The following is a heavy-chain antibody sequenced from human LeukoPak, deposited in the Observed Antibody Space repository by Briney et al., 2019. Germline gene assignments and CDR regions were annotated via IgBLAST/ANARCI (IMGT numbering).Heavy chain of an antibody. D-gene: IGHD5-18*01. CDR3: GKTTVGYSSGQKPAWPVDY. CDR2: LFGSGGSP. J-gene: IGHJ4*02. Sequence: GGSLRLSCEASGFTFGSHATYWVRQAPGKGLEWVAGLFGSGGSPHYADPVKGRFTISRDNSRNAVYLQINSLRAEDTAVYYCGKTTVGYSSGQKPAWPVDYWGQGTLVTVSS. V-gene: IGHV3-23*01. CDR1: GFTFGSHA.